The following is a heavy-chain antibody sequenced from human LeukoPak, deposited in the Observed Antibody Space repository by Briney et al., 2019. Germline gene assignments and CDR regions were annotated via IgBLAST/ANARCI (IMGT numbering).Heavy chain of an antibody. J-gene: IGHJ4*02. D-gene: IGHD6-19*01. V-gene: IGHV3-33*01. Sequence: GGSLRLSCAASGFTFSSYGMHWVRQAPGKGLEWVAVIWYDGSTEYYGDSVKGRFTISRDNSKNTLYLQMNSLRAEDTAVYYCARDRVAVSDHVGYWGQGTLVTVSS. CDR2: IWYDGSTE. CDR1: GFTFSSYG. CDR3: ARDRVAVSDHVGY.